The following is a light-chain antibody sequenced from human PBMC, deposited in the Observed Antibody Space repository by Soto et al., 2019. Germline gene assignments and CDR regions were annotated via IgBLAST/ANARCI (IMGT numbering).Light chain of an antibody. J-gene: IGKJ5*01. V-gene: IGKV3-11*01. CDR3: QPRSNPIP. CDR2: DAS. Sequence: EVGLTQSPATLSLSPGERATLSCRASQSVSSYLAWYQQKPGQAPRLLIYDASNRATGIPARFSGSGSGTDFTLTISSLAPDDFAVYYCQPRSNPIPFAQRTRLAI. CDR1: QSVSSY.